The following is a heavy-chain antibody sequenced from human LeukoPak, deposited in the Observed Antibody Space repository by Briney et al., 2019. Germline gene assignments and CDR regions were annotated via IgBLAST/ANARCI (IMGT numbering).Heavy chain of an antibody. D-gene: IGHD3-9*01. V-gene: IGHV3-23*01. CDR1: GFTFSSYA. Sequence: GGSLRLSCAASGFTFSSYAMSWVRQAPGKGLEWVSAISGSGGSTYYADSVKGRFTMSRDNSKNTLYLQMNSLRAEDTAVYYCATVGYYDILTGYLWGQGTLVTVSS. J-gene: IGHJ4*02. CDR3: ATVGYYDILTGYL. CDR2: ISGSGGST.